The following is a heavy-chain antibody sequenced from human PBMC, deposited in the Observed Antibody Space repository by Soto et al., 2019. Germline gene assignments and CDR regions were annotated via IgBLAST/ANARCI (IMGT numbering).Heavy chain of an antibody. D-gene: IGHD5-18*01. V-gene: IGHV3-30*04. CDR1: GFTFRTYA. CDR3: ARDSETNGYSYDYFDY. J-gene: IGHJ4*02. CDR2: ISYDGSNT. Sequence: QVQLVESGGGVVQPGRSLKLSCAASGFTFRTYAMHWVRQAPGKGLEWVAVISYDGSNTYYADSVKGRFTISRDNSKNTLYLQMNSLRTEDSAVYYCARDSETNGYSYDYFDYWGQGTLFTVSS.